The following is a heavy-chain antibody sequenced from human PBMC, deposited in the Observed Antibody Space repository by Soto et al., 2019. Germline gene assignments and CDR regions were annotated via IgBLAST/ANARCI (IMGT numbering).Heavy chain of an antibody. CDR2: IGTAGDT. V-gene: IGHV3-13*01. CDR1: GFTFSGFG. D-gene: IGHD6-13*01. CDR3: AKSQEIGTHFFDS. J-gene: IGHJ4*02. Sequence: GGSLRLSCEASGFTFSGFGMHWVRQPTGKGLEWVSSIGTAGDTYYAVSVKGRFTISRDNAKNSLSLQMNSLRAGDMAVYFCAKSQEIGTHFFDSWGQGTQVTVSS.